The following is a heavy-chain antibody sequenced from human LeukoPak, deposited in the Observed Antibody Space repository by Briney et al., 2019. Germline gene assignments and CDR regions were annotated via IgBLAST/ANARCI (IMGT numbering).Heavy chain of an antibody. Sequence: SQTLSPTCAISGDSVSGNSAVWSWIRQSPSRGLEWLGRTYCRSKWYNDYAVSVKSRITINPDTSKNQFSLQLNSVTPEDTAVYYCASGSFFGSWGQGTLVIVSS. D-gene: IGHD3-10*01. CDR3: ASGSFFGS. V-gene: IGHV6-1*01. J-gene: IGHJ5*01. CDR2: TYCRSKWYN. CDR1: GDSVSGNSAV.